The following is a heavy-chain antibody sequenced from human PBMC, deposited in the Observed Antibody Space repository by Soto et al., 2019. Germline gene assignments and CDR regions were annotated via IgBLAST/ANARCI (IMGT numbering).Heavy chain of an antibody. V-gene: IGHV4-31*03. J-gene: IGHJ4*02. CDR2: ISHSGST. CDR1: GADINSGGFT. CDR3: ARDRECSGGTCYNYFDY. Sequence: TLSLTCSVSGADINSGGFTWTWIRQHAGKGLEWLGYISHSGSTYYNPSLKSRVTISVDTSKNQFSLKLSSVTAADTAVYYCARDRECSGGTCYNYFDYWGQGTLVTVS. D-gene: IGHD2-15*01.